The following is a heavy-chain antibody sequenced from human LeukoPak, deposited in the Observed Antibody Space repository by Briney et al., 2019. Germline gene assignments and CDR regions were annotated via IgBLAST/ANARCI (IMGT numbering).Heavy chain of an antibody. J-gene: IGHJ4*02. CDR1: GFTFGDYA. Sequence: PGRSLRLSCTASGFTFGDYAMSWVRQAPGKGLEWVGFIRSKAYGGTTEYAASVKGRFTISRDDSKSIAYLQMNSLKTEDTAVYYCTYILTGHDYWGQGTLVTVSS. V-gene: IGHV3-49*04. CDR3: TYILTGHDY. CDR2: IRSKAYGGTT. D-gene: IGHD3-9*01.